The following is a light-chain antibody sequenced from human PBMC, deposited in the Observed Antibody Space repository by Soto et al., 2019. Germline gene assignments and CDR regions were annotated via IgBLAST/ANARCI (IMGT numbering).Light chain of an antibody. Sequence: EIVLTQSPGTLSLSPGERATLSCRASQSVSSIYLAWYQHKPLQAPRLLIYGASSMATVIIVRFSGSGSGTDFTLTISRLDLEDFAVYYCQQYGSESWTFGQGTKVEIK. J-gene: IGKJ1*01. CDR1: QSVSSIY. V-gene: IGKV3-20*01. CDR3: QQYGSESWT. CDR2: GAS.